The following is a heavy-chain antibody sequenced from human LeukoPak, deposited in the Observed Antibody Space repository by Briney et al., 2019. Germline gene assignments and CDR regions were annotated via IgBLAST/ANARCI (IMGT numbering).Heavy chain of an antibody. J-gene: IGHJ6*03. CDR1: GYTFTGYY. D-gene: IGHD3-22*01. V-gene: IGHV1-2*02. CDR3: ARGNTNYYYDSSGYYSGYYMDV. Sequence: ASVKVSCKASGYTFTGYYMHWVRQAPGQGLEWMGWINPNSGGTNYAQKFQGRVTMTRDTSISTAYMELSRLRTDDTAVYYCARGNTNYYYDSSGYYSGYYMDVWGKGTTVTVSS. CDR2: INPNSGGT.